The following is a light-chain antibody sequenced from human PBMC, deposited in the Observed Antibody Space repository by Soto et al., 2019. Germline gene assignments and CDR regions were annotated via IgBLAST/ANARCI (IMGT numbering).Light chain of an antibody. Sequence: QSLLTQPPSVSGSPGQSVTIPCTGTSSDVGSYNRVSWYQQPPGTAPKLMIYGVSNRPSGVPDRFSGSKSGNTASLTISGLQAEDEADYYCSSYTSSSIYVLGTGTKVTVL. CDR3: SSYTSSSIYV. V-gene: IGLV2-18*02. CDR2: GVS. CDR1: SSDVGSYNR. J-gene: IGLJ1*01.